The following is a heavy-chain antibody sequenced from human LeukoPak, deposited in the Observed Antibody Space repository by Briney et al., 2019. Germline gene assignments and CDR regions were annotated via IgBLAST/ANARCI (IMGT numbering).Heavy chain of an antibody. Sequence: GASVKVSCKASGYTFTSYYMHWVRQAPGQGLEWMGIINPSGGSTNYAQKFQGRVTMTRDMSTSTVYMELSSLRSEDTAVYYCARDIARAASRLGELSLYIGYAFDIWGQGTMVTVSS. D-gene: IGHD3-16*02. J-gene: IGHJ3*02. CDR3: ARDIARAASRLGELSLYIGYAFDI. V-gene: IGHV1-46*01. CDR1: GYTFTSYY. CDR2: INPSGGST.